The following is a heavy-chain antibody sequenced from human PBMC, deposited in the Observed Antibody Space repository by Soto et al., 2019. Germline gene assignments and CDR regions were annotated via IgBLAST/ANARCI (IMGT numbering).Heavy chain of an antibody. V-gene: IGHV3-30*18. CDR2: ISYEGGTT. Sequence: QVQLVESGGGVVQPGMSLRLSCAASGFTFSSYGMHWVRQAPGKGLEWVSVISYEGGTTFYADSVKGRFTTSRDNSRNTRYLQMNSLRAEDTALYYCAKETTPKVASCLDVWGQGTTVIVSS. J-gene: IGHJ6*02. D-gene: IGHD2-15*01. CDR3: AKETTPKVASCLDV. CDR1: GFTFSSYG.